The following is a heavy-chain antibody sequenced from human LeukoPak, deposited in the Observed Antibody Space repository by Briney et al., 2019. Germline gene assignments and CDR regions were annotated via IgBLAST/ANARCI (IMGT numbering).Heavy chain of an antibody. CDR3: ARGSFGSFDC. CDR2: FSSDGSTT. CDR1: GFTFSSYS. D-gene: IGHD3-10*01. J-gene: IGHJ4*02. V-gene: IGHV3-74*01. Sequence: GGSLRLSCAASGFTFSSYSMHWVRQAPGKALVWFSRFSSDGSTTTYADSVKGRFTISRDNARKTLYLQMDSLRVEDTAVYYCARGSFGSFDCWGQGSLVTVSS.